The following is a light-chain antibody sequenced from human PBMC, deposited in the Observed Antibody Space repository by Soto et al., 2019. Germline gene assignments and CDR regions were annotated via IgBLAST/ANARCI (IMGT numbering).Light chain of an antibody. CDR1: SSDIGGYNY. V-gene: IGLV2-8*01. J-gene: IGLJ2*01. Sequence: QSVLTQPPSASGSPGQSVTISCTGTSSDIGGYNYVSWYQQHPGKAPKLMISEVSKRPSGVPDRFSGSKSGNTASLTVSGLKAEDEADYFCSSYAGTNDFVVFGGGTKVTVL. CDR2: EVS. CDR3: SSYAGTNDFVV.